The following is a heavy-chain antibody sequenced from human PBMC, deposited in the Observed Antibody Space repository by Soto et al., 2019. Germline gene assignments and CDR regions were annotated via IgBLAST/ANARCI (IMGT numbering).Heavy chain of an antibody. V-gene: IGHV3-48*01. CDR3: AKNPGYYYDSTGYHFDY. Sequence: PGGSLRLSCAASRFTFSSYGMNWVRQAPGKGLEWVSYISSSSTTIYYAESVKGRFTISRDNAKNSLYLQMNSLRAEDTAVYYCAKNPGYYYDSTGYHFDYWGQGTLVTVSS. CDR2: ISSSSTTI. CDR1: RFTFSSYG. J-gene: IGHJ4*02. D-gene: IGHD3-22*01.